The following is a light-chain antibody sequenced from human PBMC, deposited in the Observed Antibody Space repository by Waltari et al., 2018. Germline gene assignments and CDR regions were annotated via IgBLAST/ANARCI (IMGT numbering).Light chain of an antibody. V-gene: IGKV3-15*01. J-gene: IGKJ1*01. CDR1: QSVSSS. Sequence: EIVMTQSPATLSVSPGERATLSCRASQSVSSSLAWYQQKAGQAPRLLLYGASTRATGISARLSGSGYGTEFTLTISSLQSEDFAVYYCQQYNDWWTFGPGTKVEIK. CDR3: QQYNDWWT. CDR2: GAS.